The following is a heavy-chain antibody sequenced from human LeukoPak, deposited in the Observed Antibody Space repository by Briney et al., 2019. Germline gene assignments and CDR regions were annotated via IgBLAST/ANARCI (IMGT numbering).Heavy chain of an antibody. V-gene: IGHV1-2*06. J-gene: IGHJ4*02. D-gene: IGHD4-17*01. Sequence: APVTVSCKASGYTFTDYYMHWVRQALGQGLEWMGRINPNSGGANYAQQFQGRVTMTRDTSITTAYMEVVRLTSDDTAVYYCARGSGYGDSPGLDWGQGTLVTVSS. CDR2: INPNSGGA. CDR1: GYTFTDYY. CDR3: ARGSGYGDSPGLD.